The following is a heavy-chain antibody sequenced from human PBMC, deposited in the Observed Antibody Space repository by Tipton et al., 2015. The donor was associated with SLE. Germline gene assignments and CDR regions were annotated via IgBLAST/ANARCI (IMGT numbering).Heavy chain of an antibody. Sequence: TLSLTCTVSGGSISSGSYYWSWIRQPPGKGLEWIGEINHSGSTNYNPSLKSRVTISVDTSKNQFSLKLSSVTAADTAVYYCARGYWDSSGSPLQHWGQGTLVTVSS. CDR1: GGSISSGSYY. CDR3: ARGYWDSSGSPLQH. CDR2: INHSGST. J-gene: IGHJ1*01. V-gene: IGHV4-39*07. D-gene: IGHD3-22*01.